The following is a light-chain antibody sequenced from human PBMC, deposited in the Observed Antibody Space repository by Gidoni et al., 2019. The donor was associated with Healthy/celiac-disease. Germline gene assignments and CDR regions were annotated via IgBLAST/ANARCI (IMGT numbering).Light chain of an antibody. V-gene: IGLV1-44*01. J-gene: IGLJ3*02. Sequence: QSVLTPPPSASGTPGQRVPIPCSGSSSNSGSNTVNWYQPLPGTAPKLRIYSNNQRPSGVPDRFSGSKSGTSASLAISGLQSEDEADYYCAAWDDSLNGRVFGGGTKLTVL. CDR2: SNN. CDR3: AAWDDSLNGRV. CDR1: SSNSGSNT.